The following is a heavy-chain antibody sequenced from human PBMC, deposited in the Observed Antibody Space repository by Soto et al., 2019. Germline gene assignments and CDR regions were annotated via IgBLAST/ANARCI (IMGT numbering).Heavy chain of an antibody. V-gene: IGHV3-7*03. D-gene: IGHD7-27*01. CDR3: ARMLQLGTTAYDACDI. CDR2: IKQDGSEK. Sequence: GGSLRLSCAASGFTFSSYWMSWVRQAPGKGLEWVANIKQDGSEKYYVDSVKGRFTISRDNAKNSLYLQMNSLRAEDTAVYYCARMLQLGTTAYDACDIWGQGTMVTVSS. CDR1: GFTFSSYW. J-gene: IGHJ3*02.